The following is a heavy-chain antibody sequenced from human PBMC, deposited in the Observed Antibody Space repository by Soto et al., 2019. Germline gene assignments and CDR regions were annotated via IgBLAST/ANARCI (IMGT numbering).Heavy chain of an antibody. J-gene: IGHJ4*02. D-gene: IGHD4-17*01. Sequence: QLQLQESGPGLVKPSETLSLTCTVSSGSVSSSSYYWGWIRQPPGKRLELIGSIYHSGSTYYNPSLKSRVTISVDTSKNEFSLHLSSVTAADTAVYYCAASPSTVVSRFSLADYWGQGTLVTVSS. CDR2: IYHSGST. CDR3: AASPSTVVSRFSLADY. V-gene: IGHV4-39*01. CDR1: SGSVSSSSYY.